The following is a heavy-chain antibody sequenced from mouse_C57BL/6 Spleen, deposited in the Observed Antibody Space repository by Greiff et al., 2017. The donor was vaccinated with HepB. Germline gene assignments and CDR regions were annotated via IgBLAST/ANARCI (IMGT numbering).Heavy chain of an antibody. V-gene: IGHV1-82*01. CDR3: ERWGVLRARGAMDY. CDR2: IYPGDGDT. CDR1: GYAFSSSW. J-gene: IGHJ4*01. D-gene: IGHD1-1*01. Sequence: VQLQQSGPELVKPGASVKISCKASGYAFSSSWMNWVKQRPGKGLEWIGRIYPGDGDTNYNGKFKGKATLTADTSSSTAYMQLSSLTSEDSAVYVCERWGVLRARGAMDYWGQGTSVTVSS.